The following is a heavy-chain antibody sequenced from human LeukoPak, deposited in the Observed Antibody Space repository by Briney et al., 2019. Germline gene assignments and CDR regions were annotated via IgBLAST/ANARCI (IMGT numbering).Heavy chain of an antibody. J-gene: IGHJ4*02. CDR3: TKDLGTEYNIFDY. V-gene: IGHV3-30*02. CDR2: VRYGGNIK. D-gene: IGHD3-9*01. CDR1: EFTFSAYA. Sequence: QPGGSLRLPCAASEFTFSAYAMHWIRQAPGRGLEWVAFVRYGGNIKYYADSVKGRFTISRDNSKNTLYLQMNSLRPEDTAVYYCTKDLGTEYNIFDYWGQGTLVTVSS.